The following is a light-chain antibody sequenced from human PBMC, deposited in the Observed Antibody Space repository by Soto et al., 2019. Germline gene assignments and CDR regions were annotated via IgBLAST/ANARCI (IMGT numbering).Light chain of an antibody. CDR1: QSISSY. J-gene: IGKJ1*01. CDR2: AAS. V-gene: IGKV1-39*01. CDR3: QQLSTYPRT. Sequence: DIQMTQSPSSLSASVGDRVSITCRASQSISSYLNWYQQKPGKAPKLLIYAASSLQSGVPSRFSGSGSGTDFTLTISSLQPEDFATYYCQQLSTYPRTFGQGTKVDI.